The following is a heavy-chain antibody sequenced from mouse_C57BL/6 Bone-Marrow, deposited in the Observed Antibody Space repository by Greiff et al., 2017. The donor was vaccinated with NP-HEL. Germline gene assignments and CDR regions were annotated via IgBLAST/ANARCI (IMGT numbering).Heavy chain of an antibody. CDR3: ARGRSNYPYYFDY. V-gene: IGHV1-52*01. CDR1: GYTFTSYW. Sequence: QVQLQQPGAELVRPGSSVKLSCKASGYTFTSYWMHWVKQRPIQGLEWIGNIDPSDSETHYNQKFKDKATLTVDKSSSTAYMQLSSLTSEDSAVYYCARGRSNYPYYFDYWGQGTTLTVSS. J-gene: IGHJ2*01. D-gene: IGHD2-5*01. CDR2: IDPSDSET.